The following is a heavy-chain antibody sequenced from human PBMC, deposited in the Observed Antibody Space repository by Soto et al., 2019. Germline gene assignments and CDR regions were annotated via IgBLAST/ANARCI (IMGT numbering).Heavy chain of an antibody. D-gene: IGHD2-2*02. V-gene: IGHV3-23*01. J-gene: IGHJ4*02. CDR3: EKDESAVPAAIDY. CDR1: GFTFSSYA. Sequence: GGSLRLSCAASGFTFSSYAMSWVRQAPGKGLEWVSAISGSGGSTYYADSVKGRFTISRDNSKNTLYLQMNSLRAEDTAVYYCEKDESAVPAAIDYWGQGTLVTVSS. CDR2: ISGSGGST.